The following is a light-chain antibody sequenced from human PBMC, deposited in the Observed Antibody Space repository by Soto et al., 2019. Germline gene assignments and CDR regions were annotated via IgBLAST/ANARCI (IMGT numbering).Light chain of an antibody. CDR1: QSVSSN. Sequence: EIMMTQSPATLSVSPGERATLSCRASQSVSSNFAWYQQRPGQAPRLLIYGATTRAAGIPVRFSSSGSGTDFTLTISSLQSEDFAVYYCQQYNNWPRTFGQGSKVDIK. CDR2: GAT. V-gene: IGKV3-15*01. CDR3: QQYNNWPRT. J-gene: IGKJ1*01.